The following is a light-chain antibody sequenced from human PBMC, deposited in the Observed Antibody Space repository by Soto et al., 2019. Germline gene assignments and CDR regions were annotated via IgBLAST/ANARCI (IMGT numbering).Light chain of an antibody. Sequence: QSALAQPASVSASFGQSITISCTGTGSDLGGYKYVSWYQQHPGKAPKVLIYEVSLRPSGVYSRFYGYKSGDTASLSISWLHAEEEAEYYCSAYSSSNTVVFGGGTKLTVL. CDR3: SAYSSSNTVV. CDR1: GSDLGGYKY. CDR2: EVS. J-gene: IGLJ3*02. V-gene: IGLV2-14*01.